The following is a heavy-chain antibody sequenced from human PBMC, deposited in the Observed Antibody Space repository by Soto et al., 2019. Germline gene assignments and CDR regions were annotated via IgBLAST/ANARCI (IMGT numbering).Heavy chain of an antibody. D-gene: IGHD2-2*01. CDR1: GYTFTNYY. CDR3: ARGPRGSSDSCDY. V-gene: IGHV1-46*03. Sequence: QVQLVQSGAEVKKPGASVKVSCKASGYTFTNYYMHWVRQAPGQGLEWMGIINPIGGSTSYAQKFQGRVXXTXDXXTSTVYMELSSLRSEDTAVYYCARGPRGSSDSCDYWGQGTLVTVSS. CDR2: INPIGGST. J-gene: IGHJ4*02.